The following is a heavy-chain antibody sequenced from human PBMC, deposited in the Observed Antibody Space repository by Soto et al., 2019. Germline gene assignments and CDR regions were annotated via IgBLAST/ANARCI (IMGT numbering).Heavy chain of an antibody. Sequence: QVQLVQSGPEVKKPGSSVKVSCKASGGTFSDSVTSWVRQAPGQGLEWMGGIVPIFGKANLAEKFQDRVTITADESTSTAYMKLTSLRSEDTAVYYCASTYYDFWSGSPNWFDPWGQGTLVTVSS. CDR3: ASTYYDFWSGSPNWFDP. J-gene: IGHJ5*02. CDR2: IVPIFGKA. V-gene: IGHV1-69*01. D-gene: IGHD3-3*01. CDR1: GGTFSDSV.